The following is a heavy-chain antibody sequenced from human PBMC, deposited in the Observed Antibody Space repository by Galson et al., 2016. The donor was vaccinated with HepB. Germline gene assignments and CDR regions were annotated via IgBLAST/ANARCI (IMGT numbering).Heavy chain of an antibody. J-gene: IGHJ5*02. Sequence: LTCSVSGGSISSSNWWNWVRQSPGKGLEWIGDVLYGGNTNYNPSLKGRVTISVDASKNLVALRLSSVTAADTAVYYCARVKRYCSRNSCYFDPWGQGTLVTVSS. D-gene: IGHD2-15*01. CDR2: VLYGGNT. CDR3: ARVKRYCSRNSCYFDP. V-gene: IGHV4-4*02. CDR1: GGSISSSNW.